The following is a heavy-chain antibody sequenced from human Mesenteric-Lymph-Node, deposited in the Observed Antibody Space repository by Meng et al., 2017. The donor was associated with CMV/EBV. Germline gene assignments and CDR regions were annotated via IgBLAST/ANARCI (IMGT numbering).Heavy chain of an antibody. CDR3: ARESLEMATKGFDY. J-gene: IGHJ4*02. V-gene: IGHV4-61*01. CDR1: GGSVSSGFHY. Sequence: SETLSLTCTVSGGSVSSGFHYWSWIRQPPGKGLEWIGYSYYSGSTNYNPSLKSRVTISLDTSRNQFSLTLSSVTAADTAVYYCARESLEMATKGFDYWGQGTLVTVSS. D-gene: IGHD5-24*01. CDR2: SYYSGST.